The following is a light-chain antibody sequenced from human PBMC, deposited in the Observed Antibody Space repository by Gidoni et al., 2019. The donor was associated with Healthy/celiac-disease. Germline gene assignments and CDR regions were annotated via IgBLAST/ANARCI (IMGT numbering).Light chain of an antibody. CDR3: QSYDSSLSGREV. CDR1: SSNIGAGYD. CDR2: GNS. V-gene: IGLV1-40*01. J-gene: IGLJ1*01. Sequence: SVLTQPPSVSAAPGQRFTISCTGSSSNIGAGYDVHWYQQLPGTAPKLLIYGNSNRPSGVPDRFSGSKSGTSASLAITGRQAEDEADYYCQSYDSSLSGREVCGTGTKVTVL.